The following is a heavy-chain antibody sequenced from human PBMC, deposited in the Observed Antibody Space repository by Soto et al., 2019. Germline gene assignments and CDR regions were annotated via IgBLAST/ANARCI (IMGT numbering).Heavy chain of an antibody. CDR1: GGTFSSYA. CDR2: IIPIFGTA. V-gene: IGHV1-69*06. J-gene: IGHJ6*02. Sequence: QVQLVQSGAEVKKPGSSVKVSCKASGGTFSSYAISWVRQAPGQGLEWMGGIIPIFGTANYAQKFQGRVTITADKSTSTAYMELSSLRSEDTAVYYCARDVCSSTRCLYYYYGMDVWGQGTTVTVSS. D-gene: IGHD2-2*01. CDR3: ARDVCSSTRCLYYYYGMDV.